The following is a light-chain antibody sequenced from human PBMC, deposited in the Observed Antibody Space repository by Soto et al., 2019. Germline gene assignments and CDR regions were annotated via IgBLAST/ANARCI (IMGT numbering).Light chain of an antibody. CDR2: SNN. CDR1: SSNIGINT. V-gene: IGLV1-44*01. CDR3: AAWDDGLNGHVL. J-gene: IGLJ2*01. Sequence: QSVLTQPPSASGTPGQGVTISCSGSSSNIGINTVNWYQQLPGSAPKLLMYSNNQRPSGVPDRFSGSKSGTSASLAISGLQSEDEADYYCAAWDDGLNGHVLFGGGTKVTVL.